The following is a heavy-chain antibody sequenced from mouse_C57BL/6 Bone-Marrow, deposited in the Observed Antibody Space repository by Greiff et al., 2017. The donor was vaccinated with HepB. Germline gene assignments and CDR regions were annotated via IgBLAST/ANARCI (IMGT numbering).Heavy chain of an antibody. V-gene: IGHV1-26*01. J-gene: IGHJ1*03. D-gene: IGHD2-3*01. CDR1: GYTFTDYY. CDR3: ARTYDGYYWWYFDV. Sequence: VQLQQSGPELVKPGASVKISCKASGYTFTDYYMNWVKQSHGKSLEWIGDINPNNGGTSYNQKFKGKATLTVDKSSSTAYMDLRSLTSEDSAVYYCARTYDGYYWWYFDVWGTGTTVTVSS. CDR2: INPNNGGT.